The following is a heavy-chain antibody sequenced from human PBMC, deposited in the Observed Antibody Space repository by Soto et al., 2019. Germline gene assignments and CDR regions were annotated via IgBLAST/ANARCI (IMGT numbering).Heavy chain of an antibody. CDR2: ISGSSGST. J-gene: IGHJ4*02. CDR1: GFTFSSYA. Sequence: GGSLRLSCAASGFTFSSYAMSWVRQAPGKGLEWVSAISGSSGSTYYADSVKGRFTISRDNSKNTLYLQMNSLRAEDTAVYYCAKDGSYYYDSSGYYFDYWGQGTLVTVSS. V-gene: IGHV3-23*01. D-gene: IGHD3-22*01. CDR3: AKDGSYYYDSSGYYFDY.